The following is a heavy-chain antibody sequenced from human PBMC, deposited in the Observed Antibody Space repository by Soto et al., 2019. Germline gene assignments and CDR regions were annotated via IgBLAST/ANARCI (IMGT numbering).Heavy chain of an antibody. D-gene: IGHD3-9*01. V-gene: IGHV3-21*01. J-gene: IGHJ5*02. CDR1: GFTFSSYS. CDR3: ASTPPGYYKWFDP. Sequence: PGGSLRLSCAASGFTFSSYSMNWVRQAPGKGLEWVSSISSSSSYIYYADSVKGRFTISRDNAKNSLYLQMNSLRAEDTAVYYCASTPPGYYKWFDPCGQGTLVTVSS. CDR2: ISSSSSYI.